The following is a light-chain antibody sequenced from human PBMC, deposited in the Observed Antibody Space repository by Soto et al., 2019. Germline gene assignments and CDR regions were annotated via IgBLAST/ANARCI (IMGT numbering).Light chain of an antibody. CDR3: CSYAGSSTYV. CDR1: NSDVGSYNL. CDR2: EGS. J-gene: IGLJ1*01. Sequence: QSALTQPASVSGSPGQSITISCTGSNSDVGSYNLVSWYQQHPGKAPKLMIYEGSKRPSGVSNRFSGYKSGNTASLTISGVQAEDEADYYCCSYAGSSTYVFGTGTKLTVL. V-gene: IGLV2-23*01.